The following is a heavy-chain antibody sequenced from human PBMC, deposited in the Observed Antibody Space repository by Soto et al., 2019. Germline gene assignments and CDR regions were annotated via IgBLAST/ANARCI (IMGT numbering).Heavy chain of an antibody. CDR1: DFSFTSHG. J-gene: IGHJ4*02. Sequence: ASVKVSCKAYDFSFTSHGISWVRQAPGQGLEWMGWISLYNGNTNYAQQFLGRVTMTTDTSTSTAYMELSSLRSEDTAVYYCARDGSGLAYCGGDCYSSSFFDYWGQGTLVTVSS. D-gene: IGHD2-21*02. CDR3: ARDGSGLAYCGGDCYSSSFFDY. V-gene: IGHV1-18*04. CDR2: ISLYNGNT.